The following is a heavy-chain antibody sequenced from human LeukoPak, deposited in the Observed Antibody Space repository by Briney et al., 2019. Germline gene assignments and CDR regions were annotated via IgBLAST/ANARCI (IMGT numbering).Heavy chain of an antibody. J-gene: IGHJ6*02. CDR3: ARDRFGGMDV. Sequence: PGGSLRLSCAASGFTFSSYAMSWVRQAPGKGLEWVSVIYSGGSTYYADSVKGRFTISRDNSKNTLYLQMNSLRAEDTAVYYCARDRFGGMDVWGQGTTVTVSS. D-gene: IGHD3-16*01. V-gene: IGHV3-66*01. CDR2: IYSGGST. CDR1: GFTFSSYA.